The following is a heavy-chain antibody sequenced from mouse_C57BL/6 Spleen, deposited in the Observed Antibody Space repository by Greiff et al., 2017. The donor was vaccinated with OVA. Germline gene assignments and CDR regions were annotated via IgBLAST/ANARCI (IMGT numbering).Heavy chain of an antibody. CDR3: ARSQLTAPWFAY. CDR1: GYTFTSYW. Sequence: QVQLQQPGAELVRPGSSVKLSCKASGYTFTSYWMHWVKQRPIQGLEWIGNIDPSDSATHYNQKFKDKATLTVDKSSSTAYMQLSSLTSEDSAVYYCARSQLTAPWFAYWGQGTLVTVSA. V-gene: IGHV1-52*01. J-gene: IGHJ3*01. D-gene: IGHD4-1*01. CDR2: IDPSDSAT.